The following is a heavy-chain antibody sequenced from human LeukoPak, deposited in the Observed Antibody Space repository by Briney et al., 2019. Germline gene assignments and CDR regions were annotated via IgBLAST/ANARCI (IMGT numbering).Heavy chain of an antibody. CDR3: ARVNINNWHSCDY. Sequence: PGGSLRLSCTASGFTFSNFWMGWVRQPPGKGLEWIGEIYHSESPNYNPSLKSRVTISVDKSRNHFSLNLSSVTAADTAVYYCARVNINNWHSCDYWGQGTLVTVSS. V-gene: IGHV4-4*02. J-gene: IGHJ4*02. CDR1: GFTFSNFW. D-gene: IGHD1-1*01. CDR2: IYHSESP.